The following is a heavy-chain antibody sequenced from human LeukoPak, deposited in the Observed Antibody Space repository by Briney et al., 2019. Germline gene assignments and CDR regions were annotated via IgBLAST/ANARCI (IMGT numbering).Heavy chain of an antibody. CDR2: IYPSGST. Sequence: XWIGRIYPSGSTNYNPSLKIRVTMSVDTSKNQFSLKLSSVTAADTAVYYCARSYSSQRADYFDYWGQGTLVTXXS. V-gene: IGHV4-59*10. D-gene: IGHD6-19*01. CDR3: ARSYSSQRADYFDY. J-gene: IGHJ4*02.